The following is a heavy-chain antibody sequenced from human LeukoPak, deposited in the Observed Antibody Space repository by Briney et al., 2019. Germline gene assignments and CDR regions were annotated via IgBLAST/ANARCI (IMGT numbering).Heavy chain of an antibody. D-gene: IGHD6-13*01. Sequence: SETLSLTCTVSGGSISSYYWSWIRQPPGKGLEWIGYIYYSGSTNYNPSLKSRVTISVDTSKNQISLKLSSVTAADTAVYYCASSSSPTSYYYMDVWGKGTTVTVSS. V-gene: IGHV4-59*08. J-gene: IGHJ6*03. CDR3: ASSSSPTSYYYMDV. CDR1: GGSISSYY. CDR2: IYYSGST.